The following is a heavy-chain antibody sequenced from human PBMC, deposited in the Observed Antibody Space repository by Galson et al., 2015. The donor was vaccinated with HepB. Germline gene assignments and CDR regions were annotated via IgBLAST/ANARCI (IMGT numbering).Heavy chain of an antibody. CDR1: GFTFSDYY. CDR3: ASRTAAGLAAAGPGSYWYFDL. CDR2: ISSSSSYT. Sequence: SLRLSCAASGFTFSDYYMSWIRQAPGKGLEWVSYISSSSSYTNYADSVKGRFTISRDNAKNSLHLQMNSLRAEDTAVYYCASRTAAGLAAAGPGSYWYFDLWGRGTLVTVSS. D-gene: IGHD6-13*01. J-gene: IGHJ2*01. V-gene: IGHV3-11*06.